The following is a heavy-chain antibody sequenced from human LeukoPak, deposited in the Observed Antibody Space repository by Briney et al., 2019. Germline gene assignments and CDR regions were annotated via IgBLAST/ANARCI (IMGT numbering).Heavy chain of an antibody. J-gene: IGHJ5*02. CDR3: ARDRLLPNWFDP. D-gene: IGHD6-25*01. CDR1: GYTLTELS. CDR2: FDPEDGET. Sequence: ASVKVSCKVSGYTLTELSMHWVRQAPGKGLEWMGGFDPEDGETIYAQKFQGRVTMTEDTSTDTAYMELSSLRSDDTAVYYCARDRLLPNWFDPWGQGTLVTVSS. V-gene: IGHV1-24*01.